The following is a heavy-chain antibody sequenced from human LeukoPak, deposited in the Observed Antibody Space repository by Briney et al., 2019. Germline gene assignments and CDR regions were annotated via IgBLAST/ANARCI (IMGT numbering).Heavy chain of an antibody. CDR2: LYVSGRT. J-gene: IGHJ4*02. V-gene: IGHV4-38-2*01. D-gene: IGHD3-10*01. Sequence: PSETLSLTCVLSGDSACSGYSWGWIRQPPGKGLGWFGRLYVSGRTYYNPSLKSPGSLSVDTIKTPFSMKLSSVTAPETAPYCCARPVRGVSTLDYWGQGTLVTVSS. CDR1: GDSACSGYS. CDR3: ARPVRGVSTLDY.